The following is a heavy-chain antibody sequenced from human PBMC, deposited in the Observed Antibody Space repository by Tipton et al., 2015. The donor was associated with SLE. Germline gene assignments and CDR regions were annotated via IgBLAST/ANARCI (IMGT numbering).Heavy chain of an antibody. V-gene: IGHV3-48*01. Sequence: SLRLSCAASGFTFSSYGMHWVRQAPGKGLEWVSYISSSGSTIYYADSVKGRFTISRDNAKNSLYLQMNSLRAEDTAVYYCARAELDAFDIWGQGTMVTVSS. CDR2: ISSSGSTI. D-gene: IGHD1-26*01. CDR3: ARAELDAFDI. CDR1: GFTFSSYG. J-gene: IGHJ3*02.